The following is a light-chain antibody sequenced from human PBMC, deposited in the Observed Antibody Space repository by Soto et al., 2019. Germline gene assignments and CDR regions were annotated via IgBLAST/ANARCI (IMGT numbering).Light chain of an antibody. CDR1: QSINSW. Sequence: DVLMTQSPSSVSASVGDRLTITCRASQSINSWWLAWYQQKPGRAHKLLISAASTLQSGVPFRLCGRGSGSDLLQTIRSLKPEDFATSTFQQVTSFPGTSAQGPRWKS. CDR2: AAS. V-gene: IGKV1D-12*01. CDR3: QQVTSFPGT. J-gene: IGKJ1*01.